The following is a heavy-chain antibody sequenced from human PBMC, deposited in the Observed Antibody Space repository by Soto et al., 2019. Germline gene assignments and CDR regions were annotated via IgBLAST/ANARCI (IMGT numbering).Heavy chain of an antibody. V-gene: IGHV1-8*01. J-gene: IGHJ3*02. CDR1: GYTSTSYD. Sequence: ASVKVSCKASGYTSTSYDINWVRQATGQGLEWMGWMNPNSGNTGYAQKFQGRVTMTRNTSISTAYMELSSLRSEDTAVYYCARASVDIVATDAFDIWGQGTMVTVSS. CDR3: ARASVDIVATDAFDI. D-gene: IGHD5-12*01. CDR2: MNPNSGNT.